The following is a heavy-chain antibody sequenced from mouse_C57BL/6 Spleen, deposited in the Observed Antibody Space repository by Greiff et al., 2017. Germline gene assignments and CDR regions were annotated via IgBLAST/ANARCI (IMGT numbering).Heavy chain of an antibody. CDR3: ARQGYDYDEGWFAY. J-gene: IGHJ3*01. V-gene: IGHV5-9*01. CDR1: GFTFSSYT. D-gene: IGHD2-4*01. Sequence: DVQLVESGGGLVKPGGSLKLSCAASGFTFSSYTMSWVRQTPEKRLEWVATISGGGGNTYYPDSVKGRFTISRDNAKNTLYLQMSSLRSEDTALYYCARQGYDYDEGWFAYWGQGTLVTVSA. CDR2: ISGGGGNT.